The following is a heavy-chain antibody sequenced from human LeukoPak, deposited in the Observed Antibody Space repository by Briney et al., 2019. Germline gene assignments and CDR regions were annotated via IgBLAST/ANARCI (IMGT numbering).Heavy chain of an antibody. V-gene: IGHV4-39*01. CDR2: IYYSGST. CDR1: GGSISSSIYY. J-gene: IGHJ4*02. D-gene: IGHD6-19*01. Sequence: PSETLSLTCTVSGGSISSSIYYWGWIRQPPGKGLEWIGSIYYSGSTYYNPSLKSRVTISVDTSKNQFSLKLSSVTAADTAVYYCARLYSSGWYTAPLYYFDYWGQGTLVTVSS. CDR3: ARLYSSGWYTAPLYYFDY.